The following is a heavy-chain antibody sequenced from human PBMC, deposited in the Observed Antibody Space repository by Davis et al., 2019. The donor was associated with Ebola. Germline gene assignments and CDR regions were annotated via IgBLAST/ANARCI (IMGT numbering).Heavy chain of an antibody. V-gene: IGHV3-53*01. D-gene: IGHD2-15*01. CDR2: IYSGGST. Sequence: GESLKISCAASGFTVSSNYMSWVRQAPGKGLEWVSVIYSGGSTYYADSVKGRFTISRDDSKNTLYLQMNRLRAEDTAVYYCAREVVVAATPGWDGMDVWGKGTTVTVSS. CDR3: AREVVVAATPGWDGMDV. J-gene: IGHJ6*04. CDR1: GFTVSSNY.